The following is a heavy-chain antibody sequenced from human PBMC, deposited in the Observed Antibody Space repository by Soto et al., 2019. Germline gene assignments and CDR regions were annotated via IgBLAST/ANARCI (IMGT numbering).Heavy chain of an antibody. CDR2: IYATGTT. J-gene: IGHJ5*02. D-gene: IGHD1-1*01. Sequence: LSLTCTVSGASISGFYWSWIRKSAGKGLEWIGRIYATGTTDYNPSLKSRVMMSVDTSKKQFSLKLRSVTAADTAVYYCVRDGTKTLRDWFDPWGQVISVTVS. CDR1: GASISGFY. CDR3: VRDGTKTLRDWFDP. V-gene: IGHV4-4*07.